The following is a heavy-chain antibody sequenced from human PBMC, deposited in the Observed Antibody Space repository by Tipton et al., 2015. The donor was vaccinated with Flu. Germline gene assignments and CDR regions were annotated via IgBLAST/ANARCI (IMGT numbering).Heavy chain of an antibody. CDR2: ISAYTGNT. CDR1: GYTFTAYG. J-gene: IGHJ4*02. Sequence: QSGAEVKKPGASVKVSCKASGYTFTAYGITWVRQAPGQGLEWMGWISAYTGNTNCAQKFQARVTMTTDTTTSTAYMELSSLRSEDTAVYYCARGGGPYCSSTSCYETDYWGQGTLVTVSS. CDR3: ARGGGPYCSSTSCYETDY. V-gene: IGHV1-18*04. D-gene: IGHD2-2*01.